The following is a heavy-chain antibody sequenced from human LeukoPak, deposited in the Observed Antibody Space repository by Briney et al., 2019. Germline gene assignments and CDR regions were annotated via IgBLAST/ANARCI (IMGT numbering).Heavy chain of an antibody. CDR1: GGSISSYY. J-gene: IGHJ4*02. CDR2: IYYSGST. D-gene: IGHD6-6*01. Sequence: PSETLSLTCTVSGGSISSYYWSWIRQPPGKGLEWIGYIYYSGSTNYNPSLKSRVTISVDTSKNQFSLKLSSVTAADTAVYYCARGPLGIAARPGGGDYWGQGTLVTVSS. CDR3: ARGPLGIAARPGGGDY. V-gene: IGHV4-59*01.